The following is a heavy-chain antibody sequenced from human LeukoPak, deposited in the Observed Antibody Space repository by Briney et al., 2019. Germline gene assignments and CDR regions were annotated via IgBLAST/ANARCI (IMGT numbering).Heavy chain of an antibody. CDR2: IYASGST. CDR1: GGSISTYY. Sequence: PSETLSLTCTVSGGSISTYYWSWIRQPAGKGLEWIGRIYASGSTNYNPSLKSRLTMSVDTSKNQFSLKLTSVTAADTAIYYCASRLHVWGKGTTVTVSS. J-gene: IGHJ6*04. CDR3: ASRLHV. V-gene: IGHV4-4*07.